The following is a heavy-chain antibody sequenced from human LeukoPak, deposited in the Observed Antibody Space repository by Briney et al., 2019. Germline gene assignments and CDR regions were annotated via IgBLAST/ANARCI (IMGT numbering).Heavy chain of an antibody. V-gene: IGHV1-18*01. J-gene: IGHJ6*02. Sequence: GASIKVSCKASGDTFTSVGLSWVRQAPGQGGEWVEWISAYNGNTNYAQKLQGRVTMTTDTSTSTAYMELRSLRSDDTAVYYCVRGARYGPRGGYGMDVWGQGTTVTV. D-gene: IGHD3-10*01. CDR1: GDTFTSVG. CDR2: ISAYNGNT. CDR3: VRGARYGPRGGYGMDV.